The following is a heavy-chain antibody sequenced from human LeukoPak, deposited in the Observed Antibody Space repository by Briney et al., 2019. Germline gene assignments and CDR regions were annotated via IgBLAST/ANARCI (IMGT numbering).Heavy chain of an antibody. V-gene: IGHV4-34*01. CDR1: GASVNNYY. J-gene: IGHJ4*02. Sequence: SETLSLTCAVNGASVNNYYWNWIRQPPGKGLEGIGEISQSGTPNYNPTLRSRVSIAVEASKNQFSLNLSSVTAADTAVYYCASVKNYYQEYSYDSSRAPRIPTFDSWGQGALVTVSP. CDR2: ISQSGTP. CDR3: ASVKNYYQEYSYDSSRAPRIPTFDS. D-gene: IGHD3-22*01.